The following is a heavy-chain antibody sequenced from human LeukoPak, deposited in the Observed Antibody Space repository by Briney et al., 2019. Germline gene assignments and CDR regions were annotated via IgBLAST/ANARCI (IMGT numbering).Heavy chain of an antibody. CDR1: GGSISSSSYY. D-gene: IGHD2-21*02. CDR2: IYYSGST. V-gene: IGHV4-39*01. Sequence: SQTLSLTCTVSGGSISSSSYYWGWIRQPPGKGLEWIGSIYYSGSTYYNPSLKSRVTISVDTSKNQFSLELSSVTAADTAVYYCARYVVVTTKYYFDYWGQGALVTVSS. J-gene: IGHJ4*02. CDR3: ARYVVVTTKYYFDY.